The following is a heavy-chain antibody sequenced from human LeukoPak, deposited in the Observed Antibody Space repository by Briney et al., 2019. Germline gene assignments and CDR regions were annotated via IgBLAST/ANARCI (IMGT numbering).Heavy chain of an antibody. Sequence: SETLSLTCTVSGGSISSVGYYWSWIRQPPGKGLEWIGYIYYCGGTYYNPSLKSRVTISVDTSNSQFSLRLSSVTAADTAVYYCARDLGPTTGYFDYWGQGILVTVSS. J-gene: IGHJ4*02. D-gene: IGHD1-26*01. CDR3: ARDLGPTTGYFDY. V-gene: IGHV4-31*03. CDR1: GGSISSVGYY. CDR2: IYYCGGT.